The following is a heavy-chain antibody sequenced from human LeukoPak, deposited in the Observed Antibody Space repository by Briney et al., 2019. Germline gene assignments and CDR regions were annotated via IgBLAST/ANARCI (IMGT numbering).Heavy chain of an antibody. D-gene: IGHD6-19*01. CDR3: ARRSGWSKTFDY. CDR2: IYHSGST. CDR1: GGSISSSNW. V-gene: IGHV4-4*02. J-gene: IGHJ4*02. Sequence: PSGTLSLTCAVSGGSISSSNWWSGGRQPPGKGLEWIGEIYHSGSTNYNPSLKSRVTISVDKSKNQFSLKLSSVTAADTAVYYCARRSGWSKTFDYWGQGTLVTVSS.